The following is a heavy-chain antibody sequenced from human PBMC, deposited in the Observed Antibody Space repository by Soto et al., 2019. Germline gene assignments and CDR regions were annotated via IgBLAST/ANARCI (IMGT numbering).Heavy chain of an antibody. CDR1: GFTFSSYG. Sequence: PGGSLRLSCAASGFTFSSYGMHWVRQAPGKGLEWVSAISGSGGSTYYADSVKGRFTISRDNSKNTLYLQMNSLRAEDTAVYYCAKEGHYDILTGYYNWFDPWGQGTLVTVSS. CDR3: AKEGHYDILTGYYNWFDP. V-gene: IGHV3-23*01. D-gene: IGHD3-9*01. CDR2: ISGSGGST. J-gene: IGHJ5*02.